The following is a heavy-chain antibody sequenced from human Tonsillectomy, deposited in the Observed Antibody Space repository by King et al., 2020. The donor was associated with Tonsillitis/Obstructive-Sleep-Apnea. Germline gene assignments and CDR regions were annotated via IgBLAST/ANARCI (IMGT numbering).Heavy chain of an antibody. CDR3: AREIQGYCSGGSCPGYFQH. Sequence: VQLQESGPGLVKPSETLSLTCTVSGGSVKSGGYYWSWIRQPPGKGLEWIGYIYYSGSTNYNPSLKSRVTISLDTSKNQFSLKFSSVTAADPSLYYCAREIQGYCSGGSCPGYFQHWGQGTLVTVSS. J-gene: IGHJ1*01. V-gene: IGHV4-61*08. D-gene: IGHD2-15*01. CDR2: IYYSGST. CDR1: GGSVKSGGYY.